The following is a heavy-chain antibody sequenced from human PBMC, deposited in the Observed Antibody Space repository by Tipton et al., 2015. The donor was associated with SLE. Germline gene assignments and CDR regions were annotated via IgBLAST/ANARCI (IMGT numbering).Heavy chain of an antibody. CDR2: IYYSGST. CDR1: GGSVSSGSYY. V-gene: IGHV4-61*01. CDR3: ARGGMGIAVAGEFDS. Sequence: TLSLTCTVSGGSVSSGSYYWSWIRQPPGKGLEWIGYIYYSGSTNYNPSLKSRVTISIDTSKNQFSLNLRSVTAADTAVYYCARGGMGIAVAGEFDSWGQGTPVTVSS. D-gene: IGHD6-19*01. J-gene: IGHJ4*02.